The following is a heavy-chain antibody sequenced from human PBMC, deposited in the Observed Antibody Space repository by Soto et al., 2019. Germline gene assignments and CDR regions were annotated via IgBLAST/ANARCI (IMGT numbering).Heavy chain of an antibody. D-gene: IGHD1-7*01. V-gene: IGHV1-2*02. CDR2: INPNSGGT. CDR1: GYSFTGYY. J-gene: IGHJ6*02. CDR3: AREAGTIGNYYYGMDV. Sequence: GASVKVSCKASGYSFTGYYVHWVRLAPGQGLEWMGWINPNSGGTNHAQKFQGRVTMTRDTSISTAYMELTRLTSNDTAVYFCAREAGTIGNYYYGMDVWGQGTTVTVS.